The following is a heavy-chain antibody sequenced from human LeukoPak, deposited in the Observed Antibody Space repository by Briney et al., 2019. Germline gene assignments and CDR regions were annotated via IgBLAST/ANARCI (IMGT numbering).Heavy chain of an antibody. CDR1: GGSISSGSHY. D-gene: IGHD3-9*01. CDR2: IYTSGRT. V-gene: IGHV4-61*02. CDR3: ARTYYDPLTGYYSGGGPFDS. Sequence: SETLSLTCTVSGGSISSGSHYWSWIRQPAGKGLEWIGRIYTSGRTNYNPSLKSRVTISIDMSKKQFSLKLSSVTAADTAVYHCARTYYDPLTGYYSGGGPFDSWGQGTPVTVSS. J-gene: IGHJ4*02.